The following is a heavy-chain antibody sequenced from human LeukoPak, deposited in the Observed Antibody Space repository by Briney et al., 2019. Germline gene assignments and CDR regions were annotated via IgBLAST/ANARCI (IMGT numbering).Heavy chain of an antibody. Sequence: GGSLRLSCAASGFTFNTYWMTWVRQAPGQGLEWVADIKEDGSEKYYVDSVKGRFTISRDNAKNSLFLQMNSLRAGDTAVYYCARVLRAVRNNWFDPWGQGTLVTVSS. J-gene: IGHJ5*02. V-gene: IGHV3-7*03. CDR1: GFTFNTYW. CDR2: IKEDGSEK. CDR3: ARVLRAVRNNWFDP. D-gene: IGHD4-17*01.